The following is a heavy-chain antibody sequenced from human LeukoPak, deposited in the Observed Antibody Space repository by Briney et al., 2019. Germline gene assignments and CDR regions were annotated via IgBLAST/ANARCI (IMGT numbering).Heavy chain of an antibody. V-gene: IGHV4-59*08. Sequence: SETLSLTCTVSGGSISSYYWSWIRQPPGKGLEWIGRTYYSGSTNYNPSLKSRVSISVDTSKNQFSLKLSSVTAADTAVYYCARTYYYDSSGYYPGHYFDYWGQGTLVTVSS. J-gene: IGHJ4*02. D-gene: IGHD3-22*01. CDR1: GGSISSYY. CDR2: TYYSGST. CDR3: ARTYYYDSSGYYPGHYFDY.